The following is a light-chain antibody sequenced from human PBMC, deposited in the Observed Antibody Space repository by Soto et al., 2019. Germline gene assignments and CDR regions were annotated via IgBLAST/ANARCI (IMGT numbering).Light chain of an antibody. V-gene: IGKV3-15*01. Sequence: EIVMTQSPATLSVSPGERATLSCRASQSISSNLAWYQQKPGQAPRLLIYGASTRATGIPARFSGSGSGTEFTLTISSLQSEDFAFYYCQQYNSWPPKTFGQGTKVEIK. CDR1: QSISSN. J-gene: IGKJ1*01. CDR2: GAS. CDR3: QQYNSWPPKT.